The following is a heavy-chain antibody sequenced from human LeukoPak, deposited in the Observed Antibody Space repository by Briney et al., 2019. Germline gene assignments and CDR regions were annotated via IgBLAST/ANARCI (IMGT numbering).Heavy chain of an antibody. CDR2: ISGSAHTT. CDR3: AKDTPRPPSY. CDR1: GFTFSSYA. J-gene: IGHJ4*02. Sequence: GGSLRLSCVASGFTFSSYAMSWVRQAPGKGLEWVSGISGSAHTTYSADSVKGRFTISRDNSKNTLFLQMNSLRADDTAVYYCAKDTPRPPSYWGQGTLVTVSS. V-gene: IGHV3-23*01.